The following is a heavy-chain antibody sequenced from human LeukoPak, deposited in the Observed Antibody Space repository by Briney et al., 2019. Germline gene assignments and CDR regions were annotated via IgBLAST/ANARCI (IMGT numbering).Heavy chain of an antibody. D-gene: IGHD1-26*01. CDR3: ARASRTHGSRVAFDI. CDR2: INPNSGDT. Sequence: GASVKVSCKASGYTFTGYYMHWVRQAPGQGLEWMGWINPNSGDTNYAQKFQGRVTMTRDTSISTAYMELSRLRSDDTAVYYCARASRTHGSRVAFDIWGQGTMVTVSS. CDR1: GYTFTGYY. J-gene: IGHJ3*02. V-gene: IGHV1-2*02.